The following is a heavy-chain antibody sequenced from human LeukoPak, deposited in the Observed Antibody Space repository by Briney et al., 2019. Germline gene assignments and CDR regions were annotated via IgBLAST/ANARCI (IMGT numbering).Heavy chain of an antibody. CDR1: GFTFSSYD. J-gene: IGHJ2*01. D-gene: IGHD6-13*01. V-gene: IGHV3-13*01. Sequence: GGSLRLACAASGFTFSSYDIHWVRQATGKGLGWVSGIGTAGEIYYPGSVKGRFTISRENAKNSLYLQMNSLRAGDTAVYYCARAAYSSTWYSRYFDLWGRGTLVTVSS. CDR2: IGTAGEI. CDR3: ARAAYSSTWYSRYFDL.